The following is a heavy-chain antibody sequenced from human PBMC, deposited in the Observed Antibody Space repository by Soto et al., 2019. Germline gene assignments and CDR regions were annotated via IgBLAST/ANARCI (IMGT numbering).Heavy chain of an antibody. CDR3: ARSAGGLAFDP. D-gene: IGHD1-26*01. Sequence: QVQLQESGPGLVKPSQTLSLTCTVSGGSISSGGYYWSWIRQHPGKGLEWIGYIYDSGSTYYNPSLQSRVTISVDTSKSQFSLKLSSVTAADTAVYYCARSAGGLAFDPWGQGTLVTVSS. CDR2: IYDSGST. CDR1: GGSISSGGYY. J-gene: IGHJ5*02. V-gene: IGHV4-31*03.